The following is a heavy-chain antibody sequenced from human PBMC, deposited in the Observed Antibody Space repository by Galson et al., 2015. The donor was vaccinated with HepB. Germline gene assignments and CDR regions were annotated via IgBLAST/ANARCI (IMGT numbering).Heavy chain of an antibody. CDR2: IRSKATNYAA. CDR3: VRSGDFSGYSSR. J-gene: IGHJ4*02. V-gene: IGHV3-73*01. D-gene: IGHD6-13*01. Sequence: SLRPACAASGFTFSGSAIHWVRQASGRGPECIGHIRSKATNYAALYVPSLKGRFTISRDDSKNMAYLHMRSLKTDDTAVYYCVRSGDFSGYSSRWGQGTLVTVSS. CDR1: GFTFSGSA.